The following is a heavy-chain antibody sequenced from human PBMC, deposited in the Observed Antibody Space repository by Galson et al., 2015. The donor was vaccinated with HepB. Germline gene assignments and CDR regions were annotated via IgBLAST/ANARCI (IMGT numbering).Heavy chain of an antibody. CDR3: AIHPIPTVVATSGFDF. V-gene: IGHV4-39*01. CDR1: GASISSSTYY. D-gene: IGHD5-12*01. CDR2: IYNSGKT. J-gene: IGHJ4*02. Sequence: ETLSLTCTVSGASISSSTYYWGWVRQSPGKGLEWIASIYNSGKTYYNRSLQSRVTISVDTSKNQFSLKVTSVTAPDTAVYYCAIHPIPTVVATSGFDFWGQGTLVTVSS.